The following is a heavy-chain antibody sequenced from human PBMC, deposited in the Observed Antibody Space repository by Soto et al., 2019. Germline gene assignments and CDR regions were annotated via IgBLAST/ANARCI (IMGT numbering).Heavy chain of an antibody. V-gene: IGHV3-23*01. CDR3: AKELIAAAGTNRGYYYGMDV. CDR2: ISGSGGST. CDR1: GFTFSSYA. D-gene: IGHD6-13*01. J-gene: IGHJ6*02. Sequence: PGGSLRLSCVASGFTFSSYAMSWVRQAPGKGLEWVSAISGSGGSTYYADSVKGRFTISRDNSKNTLYLQMNSLRAEDTAVYYCAKELIAAAGTNRGYYYGMDVWGQGTTVTVSS.